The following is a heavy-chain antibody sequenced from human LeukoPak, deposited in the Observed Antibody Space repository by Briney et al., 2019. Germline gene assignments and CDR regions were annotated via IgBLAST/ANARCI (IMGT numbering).Heavy chain of an antibody. Sequence: PGGSLRLSCAASGFTVSSNYMSWVRQAPGKGLEWVSVIYSGGSTYYADSVKGRFTISRDNSKNTLYLQMNSLRAEDTAVYYCATARIAAARYFDLWAVAPWSLSPQ. CDR3: ATARIAAARYFDL. D-gene: IGHD6-13*01. CDR1: GFTVSSNY. V-gene: IGHV3-53*01. CDR2: IYSGGST. J-gene: IGHJ2*01.